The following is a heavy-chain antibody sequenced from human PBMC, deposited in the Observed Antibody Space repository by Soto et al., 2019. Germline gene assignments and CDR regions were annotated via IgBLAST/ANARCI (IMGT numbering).Heavy chain of an antibody. V-gene: IGHV3-7*01. CDR1: GFTFSSYW. D-gene: IGHD3-10*01. J-gene: IGHJ4*02. Sequence: GGSLRLSCAASGFTFSSYWMSWVRQAPGKGLEWVANIKHEGGEKYYVDSVKGRFTISRDNAKNSLYLQMNSLRAEDTAVYYCAYGGYFYNHWGQRTLVTVSS. CDR3: AYGGYFYNH. CDR2: IKHEGGEK.